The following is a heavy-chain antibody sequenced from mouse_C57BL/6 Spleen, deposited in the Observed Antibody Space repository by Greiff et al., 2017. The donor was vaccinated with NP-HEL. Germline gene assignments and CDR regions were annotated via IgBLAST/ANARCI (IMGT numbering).Heavy chain of an antibody. J-gene: IGHJ2*01. V-gene: IGHV5-17*01. CDR1: GFTFSDYG. D-gene: IGHD3-1*01. CDR2: ISSGSSTI. Sequence: EVQRVESGGGLVKPGGSLKLSCAASGFTFSDYGMHWVRQAPEQGLEWVAYISSGSSTIYYADKVKGRFTISRDNAKNTLFLQMTSLRSEDTAMYYCARSNRGYFDYWGQGTTLTVSS. CDR3: ARSNRGYFDY.